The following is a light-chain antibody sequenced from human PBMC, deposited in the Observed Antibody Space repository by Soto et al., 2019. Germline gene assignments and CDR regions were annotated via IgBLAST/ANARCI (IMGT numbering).Light chain of an antibody. Sequence: EVVLTQSPVTLSLSPGQRATLSCSSSQSISSNLAWYQQKPGQAPRLLISDASKRATGIPARFSGSGSGTDFTLTISSLEPEDFAVYYCQQRSNWPPEWTFGKGTKV. V-gene: IGKV3-11*01. CDR2: DAS. CDR1: QSISSN. J-gene: IGKJ1*01. CDR3: QQRSNWPPEWT.